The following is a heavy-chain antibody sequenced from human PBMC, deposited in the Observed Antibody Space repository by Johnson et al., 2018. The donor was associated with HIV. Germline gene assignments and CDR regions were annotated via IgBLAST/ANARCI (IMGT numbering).Heavy chain of an antibody. J-gene: IGHJ3*02. CDR2: INSDGSST. Sequence: QVQLVESGGGVVQPGGSLRLSCAASGFTFSSYAMHWVRQAPGKGLEWVSRINSDGSSTSYADSVKGRFTISRDNSKNTLYLQMNRLRAEDTAVYYCAREWLYGFDIWGQGTMVTVSS. D-gene: IGHD5-24*01. V-gene: IGHV3-NL1*01. CDR3: AREWLYGFDI. CDR1: GFTFSSYA.